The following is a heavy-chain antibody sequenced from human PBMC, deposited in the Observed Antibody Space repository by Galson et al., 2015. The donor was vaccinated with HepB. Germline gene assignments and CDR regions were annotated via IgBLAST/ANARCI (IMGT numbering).Heavy chain of an antibody. V-gene: IGHV1-69*13. D-gene: IGHD2-15*01. CDR2: IIPIFGTA. J-gene: IGHJ6*02. CDR1: GGTFSSYA. Sequence: SVKVSCKASGGTFSSYAISWVRQAPGQGLEWMGGIIPIFGTANYAQKFQGRVTITADESTSTAYMELSSLRSEDTAVYYCASDPYCSGGSCYRRGMDVWGQGTTVTVSS. CDR3: ASDPYCSGGSCYRRGMDV.